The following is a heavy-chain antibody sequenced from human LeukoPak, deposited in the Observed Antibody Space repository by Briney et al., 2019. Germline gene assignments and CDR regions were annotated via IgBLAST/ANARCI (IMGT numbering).Heavy chain of an antibody. CDR1: GGSINSRNFY. Sequence: PSETLSLTCTVSGGSINSRNFYWGWIRQPPGKGLQWIGNIYYSGSTAYNPSLKSRVTISFDTSKNQFSLRLSSVTAADTAMYYCARDQYDILTGYNDAFDIWGQGTMVTVSS. CDR3: ARDQYDILTGYNDAFDI. V-gene: IGHV4-39*07. D-gene: IGHD3-9*01. CDR2: IYYSGST. J-gene: IGHJ3*02.